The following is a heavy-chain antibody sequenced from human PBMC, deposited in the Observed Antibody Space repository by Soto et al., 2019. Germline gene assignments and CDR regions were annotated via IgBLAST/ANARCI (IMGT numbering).Heavy chain of an antibody. J-gene: IGHJ6*02. CDR1: GFTFSSYS. Sequence: PGGSLRLSCAAPGFTFSSYSMNWVRQAPGKGLEWVSSISSSSSYIYYADSVKGRFTISRDNAKNSLYLQMNSLRAEDTAVYYCARDSVDTDMATWSYYYGMDVWGQGTTVTVSS. CDR2: ISSSSSYI. D-gene: IGHD5-18*01. V-gene: IGHV3-21*01. CDR3: ARDSVDTDMATWSYYYGMDV.